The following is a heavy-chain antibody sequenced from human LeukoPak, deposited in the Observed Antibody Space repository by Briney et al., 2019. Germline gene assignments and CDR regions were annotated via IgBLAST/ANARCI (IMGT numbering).Heavy chain of an antibody. J-gene: IGHJ6*02. D-gene: IGHD3-10*01. V-gene: IGHV4-34*01. CDR1: GGSFSGYY. Sequence: PSETLSLTCAVYGGSFSGYYWSWIRQPPGKGLEWIGEINHSGSTNYNPSLKSRVTISVDTSKNQFSLKLSSVTAADTAVYYCARVRLTDYYGSRAPYGMDVWGQGPTVTVSS. CDR3: ARVRLTDYYGSRAPYGMDV. CDR2: INHSGST.